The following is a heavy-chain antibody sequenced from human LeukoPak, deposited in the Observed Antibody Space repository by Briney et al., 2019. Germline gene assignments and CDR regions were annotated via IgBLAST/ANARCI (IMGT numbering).Heavy chain of an antibody. J-gene: IGHJ4*02. CDR2: ISAYNGNT. D-gene: IGHD6-13*01. CDR1: GYTFTNYD. Sequence: ASVKVSCKASGYTFTNYDFNWMRQAPGQGLEWMGWISAYNGNTNYAQKLQGRVTMTTDTSTSTAYMELRSLRSDDTAVYYCARDLSWVIIAAAGTFDYWGQGTLVTVSS. V-gene: IGHV1-18*01. CDR3: ARDLSWVIIAAAGTFDY.